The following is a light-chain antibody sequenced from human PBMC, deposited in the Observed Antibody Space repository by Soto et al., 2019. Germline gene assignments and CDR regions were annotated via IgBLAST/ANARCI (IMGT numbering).Light chain of an antibody. V-gene: IGKV1-5*03. CDR3: QQYNTYSFT. Sequence: DIQMTQSPSTLSASVGDRVTITCRASQNINDWLAWYQQKPGKAPRLLSYKASTLESGVPSRFSGSGFGTEFTLTISSLPPDDFATYYCQQYNTYSFTFGPGAKVDIK. CDR1: QNINDW. CDR2: KAS. J-gene: IGKJ3*01.